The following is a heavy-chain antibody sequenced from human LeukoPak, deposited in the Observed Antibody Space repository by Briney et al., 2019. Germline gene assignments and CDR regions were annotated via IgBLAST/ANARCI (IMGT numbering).Heavy chain of an antibody. CDR3: ARVRGYSSGVFDY. Sequence: ASVKVSCKASGYTFTGYYMHWVRQAPGQGLEWMGWINPNSGGTNYAQKFQGRVTMTRDTSISTAYMGLSRLRSDDTAVYYCARVRGYSSGVFDYWGQGTLVTISS. J-gene: IGHJ4*02. D-gene: IGHD6-25*01. CDR2: INPNSGGT. CDR1: GYTFTGYY. V-gene: IGHV1-2*02.